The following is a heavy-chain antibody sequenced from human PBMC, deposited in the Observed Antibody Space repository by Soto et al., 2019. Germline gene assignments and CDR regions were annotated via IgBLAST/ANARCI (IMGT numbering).Heavy chain of an antibody. Sequence: QVQLVQSGAEVKKPGASVKVSCKASGYTFTSYGISWVRQAPGQGLEWMGWISAYNGNTNYAQKFQGRVTMPTDTSTSTAYMELRSLRSDDTAVYYCARGGKYCTTGVCSFYAMDVWGQGTTVTVSS. D-gene: IGHD2-8*01. J-gene: IGHJ6*02. V-gene: IGHV1-18*01. CDR2: ISAYNGNT. CDR1: GYTFTSYG. CDR3: ARGGKYCTTGVCSFYAMDV.